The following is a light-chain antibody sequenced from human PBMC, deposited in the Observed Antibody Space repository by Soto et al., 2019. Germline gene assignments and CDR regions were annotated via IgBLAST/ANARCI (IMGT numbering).Light chain of an antibody. CDR3: QQYNKWPYT. V-gene: IGKV3-15*01. CDR1: QSVSRN. Sequence: EIVMTQSPVALSVSPGESAALSCRASQSVSRNFAWYQQRPGQAPRVLIYGTSTRATGVPARFSGSGSGTDFTLTISSLQSEDFAVYYCQQYNKWPYTFGQGTRLDIK. J-gene: IGKJ2*01. CDR2: GTS.